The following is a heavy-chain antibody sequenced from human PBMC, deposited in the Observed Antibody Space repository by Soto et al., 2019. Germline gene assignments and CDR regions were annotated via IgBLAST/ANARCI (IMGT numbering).Heavy chain of an antibody. J-gene: IGHJ6*02. CDR1: GFTFSSYD. Sequence: PGGSLRFSCAASGFTFSSYDMHWVRQATGKGLEWVSAIGTAGDTYYPGSVKGRFTISRENAKNSLYLQMNSLRAGDTAVYYCARDQGITTFGVYSMYYYGMDVWGQGTTVTVSS. D-gene: IGHD3-3*01. V-gene: IGHV3-13*01. CDR2: IGTAGDT. CDR3: ARDQGITTFGVYSMYYYGMDV.